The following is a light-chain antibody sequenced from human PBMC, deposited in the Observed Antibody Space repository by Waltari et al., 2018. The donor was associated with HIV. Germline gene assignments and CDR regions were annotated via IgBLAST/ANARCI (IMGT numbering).Light chain of an antibody. Sequence: SFVLTQPPSVSVAPGQTARITCGGNNLGSKNVPWYQQKPGQAPVVVVHDYTDRPSGIPERFSGSNSGNTATLTISRVEAGDEADYHCQVWDTSSEHVIFGGGTKLTVL. J-gene: IGLJ2*01. V-gene: IGLV3-21*02. CDR1: NLGSKN. CDR3: QVWDTSSEHVI. CDR2: DYT.